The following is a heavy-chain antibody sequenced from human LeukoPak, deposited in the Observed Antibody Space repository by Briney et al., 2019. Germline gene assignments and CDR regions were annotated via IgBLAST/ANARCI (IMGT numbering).Heavy chain of an antibody. CDR1: GFTFSSYS. J-gene: IGHJ4*02. Sequence: PGGSLRLSCAASGFTFSSYSMNWVRQAPGKGLEWVSSISSSSSYICYADSVKGRFTISRDNAKNSLYLQMNSLRAEDTAVYYCARDTLTYSSSWYDYWGQGTLVTVSS. V-gene: IGHV3-21*01. CDR3: ARDTLTYSSSWYDY. CDR2: ISSSSSYI. D-gene: IGHD6-13*01.